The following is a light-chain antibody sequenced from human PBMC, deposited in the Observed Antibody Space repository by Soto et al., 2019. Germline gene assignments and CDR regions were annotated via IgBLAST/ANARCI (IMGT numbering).Light chain of an antibody. CDR2: KAS. V-gene: IGKV1-5*03. J-gene: IGKJ1*01. Sequence: DIQMTQSPSTLSASVGDRVTITCRASQSISSWLAWYQQKPGKAPKLLIYKASSLESGVPSRFSCSGSGTDFTLTISSLQPDDFATYYCQQYNSFSRTFGHGTKVEIK. CDR1: QSISSW. CDR3: QQYNSFSRT.